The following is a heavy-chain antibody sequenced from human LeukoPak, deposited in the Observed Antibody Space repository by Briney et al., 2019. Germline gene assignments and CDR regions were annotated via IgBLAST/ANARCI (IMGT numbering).Heavy chain of an antibody. D-gene: IGHD2-21*02. CDR2: IYYSGTS. CDR1: GGSLSDYY. Sequence: SETLSLTCTGSGGSLSDYYWTWIRQPPGKGLDWIGYIYYSGTSNYNPSLQSRVTISVDTSKNQFSLKLTSVTAADTAMYYCARGLGGGGDPQGYFHHWGQGTLVTVSS. V-gene: IGHV4-59*01. J-gene: IGHJ1*01. CDR3: ARGLGGGGDPQGYFHH.